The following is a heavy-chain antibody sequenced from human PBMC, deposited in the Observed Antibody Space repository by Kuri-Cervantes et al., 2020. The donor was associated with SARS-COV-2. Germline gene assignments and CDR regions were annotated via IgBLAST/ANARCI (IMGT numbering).Heavy chain of an antibody. CDR2: INHSGST. D-gene: IGHD3-22*01. CDR1: GGSISSGGYY. J-gene: IGHJ5*02. CDR3: ALVAVYYDSSGYYYWFDP. Sequence: SETLSLTCTVSGGSISSGGYYWSWIRQPPGKGLEWIGEINHSGSTNYNPSLKSRVTISVDTSTNQFSLKLSSVTAADTAVYYCALVAVYYDSSGYYYWFDPWGQGTLVTVSS. V-gene: IGHV4-39*07.